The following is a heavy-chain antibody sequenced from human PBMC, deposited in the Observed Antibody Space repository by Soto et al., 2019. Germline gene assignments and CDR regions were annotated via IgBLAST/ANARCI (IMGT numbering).Heavy chain of an antibody. D-gene: IGHD5-12*01. CDR1: GGALSSGGYY. CDR3: ARSGRDIVATVWYFDL. V-gene: IGHV4-31*11. Sequence: TLSLTCAGSGGALSSGGYYWRWIRQHPGKGLEWIGYIYYSGSTYYNPSLKSRVTISVDTSKNQFSLKLSSVTAADTAVYYCARSGRDIVATVWYFDLRGRGTLVTVSS. CDR2: IYYSGST. J-gene: IGHJ2*01.